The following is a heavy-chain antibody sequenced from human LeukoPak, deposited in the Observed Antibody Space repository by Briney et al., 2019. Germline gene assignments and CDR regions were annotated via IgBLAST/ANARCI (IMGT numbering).Heavy chain of an antibody. D-gene: IGHD1-1*01. J-gene: IGHJ4*02. CDR3: ATGSYYFDY. Sequence: PSETLSLTCTVSGGSISSYYWSWIRQPPGKGLEWIGYIYYSGSTNYNPSLKSRVTISVDTSKNQFSLKLSSVTAADTAVYYCATGSYYFDYWGQGTLVTVSS. CDR1: GGSISSYY. V-gene: IGHV4-59*01. CDR2: IYYSGST.